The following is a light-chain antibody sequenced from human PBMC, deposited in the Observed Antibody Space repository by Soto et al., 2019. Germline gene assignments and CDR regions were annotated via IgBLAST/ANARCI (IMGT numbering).Light chain of an antibody. J-gene: IGKJ1*01. CDR2: GAS. CDR1: QSISSSY. V-gene: IGKV3-20*01. Sequence: IVLTQSPGTLSLSPGERATLSCRASQSISSSYLAWYQQKPGQAPRLLIYGASNRATAIPDRFSGSGSGTDFTLTTSRLEPEDFAVYYCQQYDDSPGTFGQGTKVDIK. CDR3: QQYDDSPGT.